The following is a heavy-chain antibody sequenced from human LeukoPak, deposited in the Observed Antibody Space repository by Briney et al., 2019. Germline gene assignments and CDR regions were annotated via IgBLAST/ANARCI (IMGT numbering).Heavy chain of an antibody. Sequence: GGSLRLSCAASGFTFSSYSMNWVRQAPGKGLEWVSSISSSNSYIYYADSVKGRFTISRDNAKNSLYLQMNSLRAEDTAVYYCARDTSSGWYFSRSLGYWGQGTPVTVSS. V-gene: IGHV3-21*01. CDR2: ISSSNSYI. J-gene: IGHJ4*02. D-gene: IGHD6-19*01. CDR1: GFTFSSYS. CDR3: ARDTSSGWYFSRSLGY.